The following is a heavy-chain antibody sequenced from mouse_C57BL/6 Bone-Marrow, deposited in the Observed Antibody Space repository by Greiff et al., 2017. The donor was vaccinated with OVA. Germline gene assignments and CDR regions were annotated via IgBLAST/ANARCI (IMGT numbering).Heavy chain of an antibody. CDR3: ARDVGYGSYYFDY. CDR2: IWRGGST. J-gene: IGHJ2*01. D-gene: IGHD1-1*01. V-gene: IGHV2-2*01. CDR1: GFSFTSYG. Sequence: QVQLKESGPGLVQPSPSLSITCTASGFSFTSYGVNWVRQSPGKGLEWLGVIWRGGSTAYNAAFISRLSISKDNSKSQVLFKKNNLQADDAAIDDCARDVGYGSYYFDYWGQGTTLTVSS.